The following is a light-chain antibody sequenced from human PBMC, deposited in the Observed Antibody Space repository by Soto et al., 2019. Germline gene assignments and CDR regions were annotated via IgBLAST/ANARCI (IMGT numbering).Light chain of an antibody. J-gene: IGKJ5*01. V-gene: IGKV1-9*01. CDR2: IAS. CDR1: QGIRNY. CDR3: QQVNSYPIT. Sequence: DIQLTQSPSFLSASVGDRVTITCRASQGIRNYLAWYQQKPGRAPKLLIYIASNLQSGVPARFSGSYSGTEFTLTITSLQPEDFATYYCQQVNSYPITFGQGTRLEIK.